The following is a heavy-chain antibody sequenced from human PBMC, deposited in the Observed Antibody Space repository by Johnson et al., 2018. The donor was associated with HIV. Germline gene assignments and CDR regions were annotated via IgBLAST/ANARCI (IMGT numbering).Heavy chain of an antibody. J-gene: IGHJ3*02. Sequence: QVQLVESGGGVVQPGRSLRVSCAASGFTFSRYAMHWVRQAPGKGPEWVAVVSFDTINKDYADSVKGRVTISGDNSKNTLYLQMNSLRAGDTALYYCTRGESAYYESSGYYSDDAFDIWGQGTRVTVSS. CDR1: GFTFSRYA. D-gene: IGHD3-22*01. CDR3: TRGESAYYESSGYYSDDAFDI. CDR2: VSFDTINK. V-gene: IGHV3-30*04.